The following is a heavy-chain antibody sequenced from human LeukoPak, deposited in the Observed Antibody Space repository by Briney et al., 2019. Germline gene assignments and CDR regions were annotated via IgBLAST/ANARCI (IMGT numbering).Heavy chain of an antibody. J-gene: IGHJ3*02. CDR2: ISYDGSNK. CDR1: GFTFSSYG. V-gene: IGHV3-30*03. D-gene: IGHD2-15*01. CDR3: TRELLDAFDI. Sequence: GGSLRLSCAASGFTFSSYGMHWVRQAPGKGLEWVAVISYDGSNKYYADSVKGRFTISRDNSKNTLYLRMNSLRAEDTAVYYCTRELLDAFDIWGQGTMVTVSS.